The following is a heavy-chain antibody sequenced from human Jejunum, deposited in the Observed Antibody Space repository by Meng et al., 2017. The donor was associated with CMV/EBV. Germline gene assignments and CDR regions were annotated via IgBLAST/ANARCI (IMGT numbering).Heavy chain of an antibody. CDR3: AREPAAIPTHWYCDL. J-gene: IGHJ2*01. CDR1: TFKNYG. Sequence: TFKNYGVTWVRQAPGQGLEYMGRIVPMLITTTYAQKFQDRLTITTDESTTTAYMELSSLKSDDTAVYYCAREPAAIPTHWYCDLWGRGTLVTVSS. CDR2: IVPMLITT. D-gene: IGHD2-2*02. V-gene: IGHV1-69*05.